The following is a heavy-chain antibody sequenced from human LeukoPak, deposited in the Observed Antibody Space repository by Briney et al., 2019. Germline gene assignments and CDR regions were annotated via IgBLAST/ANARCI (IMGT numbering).Heavy chain of an antibody. J-gene: IGHJ6*03. CDR3: AREGSSGFLEWSPGGLDYYYYMDV. CDR1: GYTFTSYD. CDR2: MNPNSGNT. Sequence: ASVKVSCKASGYTFTSYDINWVRQATGQGLEWMGWMNPNSGNTGYAQKFQGRVTITRNTSISTAYMELRSLRSDDTAVYYCAREGSSGFLEWSPGGLDYYYYMDVWGKGTTVTVSS. D-gene: IGHD3-3*01. V-gene: IGHV1-8*03.